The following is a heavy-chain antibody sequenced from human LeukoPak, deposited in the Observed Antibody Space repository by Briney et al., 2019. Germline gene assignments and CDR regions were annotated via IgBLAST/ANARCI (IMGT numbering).Heavy chain of an antibody. J-gene: IGHJ5*02. CDR3: ARDSGTTGEVKFDP. D-gene: IGHD3-10*01. CDR2: IYTVGST. CDR1: GGSISSYY. V-gene: IGHV4-4*07. Sequence: SETLSLTCTVSGGSISSYYWSWIRQPAGKGLEWIGRIYTVGSTTTYNPSLKSRVTMSVDTSKNQFSLKLSSVTAADTAVYFCARDSGTTGEVKFDPWGQGTLVTVSS.